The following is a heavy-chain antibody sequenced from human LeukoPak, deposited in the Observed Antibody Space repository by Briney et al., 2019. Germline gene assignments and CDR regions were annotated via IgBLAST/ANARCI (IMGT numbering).Heavy chain of an antibody. CDR2: INPNSGGT. Sequence: ASVKVSCKASGYTFTGYYMHWVRQAPGQGLEWMGWINPNSGGTNYAQKFQGRVTMTRDTSTRTVYMDLSSLRSEDTAVYYCARGRWGEAFDIWGQGTMVIVSS. CDR1: GYTFTGYY. CDR3: ARGRWGEAFDI. D-gene: IGHD3-10*01. V-gene: IGHV1-2*02. J-gene: IGHJ3*02.